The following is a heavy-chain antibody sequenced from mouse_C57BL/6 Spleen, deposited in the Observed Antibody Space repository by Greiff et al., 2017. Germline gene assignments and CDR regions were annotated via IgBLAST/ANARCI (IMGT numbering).Heavy chain of an antibody. CDR2: ISGGGGNT. Sequence: EVMLVESGGGLVKPGGSLKLSCAASGFTFSSYTMSWVRQTPEKRLEWVATISGGGGNTYYPDSVKGRFTISSDNAKNTLYLQMSSLRSEDTALYYCARLATGYWYFDVWGTGTTVTVSS. D-gene: IGHD4-1*02. CDR1: GFTFSSYT. J-gene: IGHJ1*03. CDR3: ARLATGYWYFDV. V-gene: IGHV5-9*01.